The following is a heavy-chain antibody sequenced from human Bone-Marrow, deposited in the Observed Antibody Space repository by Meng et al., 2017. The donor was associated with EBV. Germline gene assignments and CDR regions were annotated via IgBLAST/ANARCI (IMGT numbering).Heavy chain of an antibody. CDR1: GYTFIGSF. J-gene: IGHJ4*02. Sequence: QVELVRSWDEMKQSGDPVRVAGKASGYTFIGSFMHWVREAPGQGLEWVGRINPKTGDSDLSPKFRGRVSLTRDTSTGTAYMDFSSLQSADTAVYFCATPLETTMAPDHWGQGTLVTVSS. CDR3: ATPLETTMAPDH. V-gene: IGHV1-2*06. CDR2: INPKTGDS. D-gene: IGHD5-18*01.